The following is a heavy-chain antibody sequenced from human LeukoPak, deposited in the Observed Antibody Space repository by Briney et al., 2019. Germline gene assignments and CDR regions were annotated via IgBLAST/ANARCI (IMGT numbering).Heavy chain of an antibody. D-gene: IGHD3-9*01. CDR1: GGSISSYY. CDR3: ARAPYYDILTGFFYLYYFDY. Sequence: SETLSLTCTVSGGSISSYYWTWIRQPPGKGLEWIGYIYYSGSTNYNPSLKSRVTISVDTSKNQFSLKLSSVTAADTAVYYCARAPYYDILTGFFYLYYFDYWGQGTLVTVSS. V-gene: IGHV4-59*12. J-gene: IGHJ4*02. CDR2: IYYSGST.